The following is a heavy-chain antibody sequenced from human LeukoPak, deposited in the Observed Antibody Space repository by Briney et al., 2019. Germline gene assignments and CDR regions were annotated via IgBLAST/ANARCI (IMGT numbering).Heavy chain of an antibody. D-gene: IGHD6-13*01. CDR2: ISGGGAYT. CDR1: GFTFSNFA. CDR3: AKRATAGGFDS. V-gene: IGHV3-23*01. J-gene: IGHJ4*02. Sequence: GGSLRLSCAASGFTFSNFAMSWVRQAPGKGLEWVSTISGGGAYTYYADSVKGRFTISRDNSKSTLYLQMTSLRVDDTAVYYCAKRATAGGFDSWGQGTLVTVSS.